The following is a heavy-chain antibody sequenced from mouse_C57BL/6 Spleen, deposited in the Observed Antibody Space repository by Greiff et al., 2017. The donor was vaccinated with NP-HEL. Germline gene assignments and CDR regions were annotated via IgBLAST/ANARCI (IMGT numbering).Heavy chain of an antibody. J-gene: IGHJ4*01. CDR1: GYAFSSSW. CDR2: IYPGDGDT. D-gene: IGHD2-4*01. Sequence: VQLQQSGPELVKPGASVKISCKASGYAFSSSWMNWVKQRPGKGLEWIGRIYPGDGDTNYNGKFKGKATLTADKSSSTAYMQLSSLTSEDSAVYFCARFDYDVLYYAMDYWGQGTSVTVSS. CDR3: ARFDYDVLYYAMDY. V-gene: IGHV1-82*01.